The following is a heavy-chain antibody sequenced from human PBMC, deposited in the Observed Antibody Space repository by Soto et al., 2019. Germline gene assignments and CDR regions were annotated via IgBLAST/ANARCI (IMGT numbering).Heavy chain of an antibody. CDR1: GFTVRSNY. D-gene: IGHD3-10*01. J-gene: IGHJ6*02. Sequence: EMQLVESGGGLVQPGGSLRLSCAASGFTVRSNYMSWVRQAPGKGLEWVSAIYSGGSTYYAASVKDRFTISRDSSKNTLDLQMNSLRAEDTAVYYCARGIHYYGSGSPFDVWGQGTTVTVSS. CDR2: IYSGGST. CDR3: ARGIHYYGSGSPFDV. V-gene: IGHV3-66*01.